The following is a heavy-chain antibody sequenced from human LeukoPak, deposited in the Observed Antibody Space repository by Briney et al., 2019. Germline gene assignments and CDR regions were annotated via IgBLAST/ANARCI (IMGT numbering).Heavy chain of an antibody. CDR1: GYSISSGYY. Sequence: PSETLSLTCGVSGYSISSGYYWGWIRQPPGKGLEWIGSIYHSGRTYRNPSLKSRVTMSVDTSKNQFSLKLTSGIAADTAVYYCARAYYDILTGYPPDAFDIWGQGTMVTVSS. D-gene: IGHD3-9*01. CDR2: IYHSGRT. CDR3: ARAYYDILTGYPPDAFDI. J-gene: IGHJ3*02. V-gene: IGHV4-38-2*01.